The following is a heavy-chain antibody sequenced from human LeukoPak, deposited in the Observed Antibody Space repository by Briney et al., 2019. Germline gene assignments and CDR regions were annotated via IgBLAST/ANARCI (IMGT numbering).Heavy chain of an antibody. J-gene: IGHJ4*02. CDR2: IYYSGST. V-gene: IGHV4-39*01. CDR3: ARHGPAAHQTHTFVY. CDR1: GGSISNSIYY. D-gene: IGHD2-2*01. Sequence: SETLSLTCTVSGGSISNSIYYWGWIRQPPGKGLAWIGSIYYSGSTYYNPSLKSRVTISVDTSKNQFSLKLSSVTAADTAVYYCARHGPAAHQTHTFVYWGQGTLVTVSS.